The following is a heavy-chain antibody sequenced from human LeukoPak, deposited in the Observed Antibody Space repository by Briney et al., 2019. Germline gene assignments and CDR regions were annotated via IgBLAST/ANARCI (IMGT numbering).Heavy chain of an antibody. Sequence: ASVKVSCKASGYTFTGYYMHWVRQAPGQGLEWMGWINPNSGGTNYAQKFQGRVTMTTDTSTSTAYMELRSLITDDTAVYYCARGPRIMITFGGVIDVVEFDPWGQGTLVTVSS. CDR3: ARGPRIMITFGGVIDVVEFDP. V-gene: IGHV1-2*02. J-gene: IGHJ5*02. CDR1: GYTFTGYY. CDR2: INPNSGGT. D-gene: IGHD3-16*02.